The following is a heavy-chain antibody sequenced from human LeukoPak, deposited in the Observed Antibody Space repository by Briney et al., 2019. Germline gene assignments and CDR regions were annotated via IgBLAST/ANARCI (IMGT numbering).Heavy chain of an antibody. CDR2: IKQDGSEK. CDR3: ARETAAVAGFDY. J-gene: IGHJ4*02. Sequence: GGSLRLSCAASGLTFRNYWMSWVRQAPGKGLEWVANIKQDGSEKYYVDSVKGRFTISRDNAKNSLYLQMNSLRAEDTAVYYCARETAAVAGFDYWGQGTLVTVSS. V-gene: IGHV3-7*01. CDR1: GLTFRNYW. D-gene: IGHD6-19*01.